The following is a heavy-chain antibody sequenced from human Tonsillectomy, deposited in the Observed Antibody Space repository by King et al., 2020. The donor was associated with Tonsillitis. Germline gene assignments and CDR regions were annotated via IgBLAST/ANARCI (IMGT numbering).Heavy chain of an antibody. CDR2: ISGSGGST. Sequence: VQLVESGGGLVQPGGSLRLSCAASGFTFSSYTMSWVRQAPGKGLEWVSAISGSGGSTYYADSVKGRFSTSRDNSKNTLYLQMNSLGAEDTAVYYCAKGAGYCSGGSCYYALDYWGQGTLVTVSS. J-gene: IGHJ4*02. CDR3: AKGAGYCSGGSCYYALDY. V-gene: IGHV3-23*04. D-gene: IGHD2-15*01. CDR1: GFTFSSYT.